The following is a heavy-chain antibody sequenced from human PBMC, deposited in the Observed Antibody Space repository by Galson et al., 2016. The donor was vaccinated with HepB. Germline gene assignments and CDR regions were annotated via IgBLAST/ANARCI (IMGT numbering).Heavy chain of an antibody. D-gene: IGHD3-22*01. CDR1: GGSVRSGSYY. Sequence: SETLSLTCTVSGGSVRSGSYYWNWIRQPPGKGLEWIGRIYYSDRTNYNPSLKSRVTISIDTSKNQLSLRLSSVTAADTAVYYCARIMYYYESSGQEGLSDYWGQGTLVTVSS. V-gene: IGHV4-61*01. CDR3: ARIMYYYESSGQEGLSDY. J-gene: IGHJ4*02. CDR2: IYYSDRT.